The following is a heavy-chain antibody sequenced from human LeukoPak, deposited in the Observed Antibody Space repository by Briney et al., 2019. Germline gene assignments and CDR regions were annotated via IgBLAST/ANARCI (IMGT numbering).Heavy chain of an antibody. CDR3: ARGQASGSFIIDY. Sequence: GGSLRLSCAASGITLSSHSMHWVRQAPGKGLEWVSFIDSGSSSIHYAASVQGRFTISRDNAKNSLYLQMDSLRAEDTAVYYCARGQASGSFIIDYWGQGTLVTVSS. CDR2: IDSGSSSI. J-gene: IGHJ4*02. D-gene: IGHD3-10*01. V-gene: IGHV3-48*01. CDR1: GITLSSHS.